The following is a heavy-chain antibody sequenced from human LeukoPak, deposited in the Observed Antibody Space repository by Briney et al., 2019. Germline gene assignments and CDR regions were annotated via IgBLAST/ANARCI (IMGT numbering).Heavy chain of an antibody. J-gene: IGHJ6*03. Sequence: TLSLTCTVSGYSINSGYYWDWIRQPPGKGLEWIGYIYYSGSTYYNPSLKSRVTISVDTSKNQFSLKLSSVTAADTAVYYCARLADYGGNFIYYYYMDVWGKGTTVTVSS. V-gene: IGHV4-30-4*08. D-gene: IGHD4-23*01. CDR1: GYSINSGYY. CDR3: ARLADYGGNFIYYYYMDV. CDR2: IYYSGST.